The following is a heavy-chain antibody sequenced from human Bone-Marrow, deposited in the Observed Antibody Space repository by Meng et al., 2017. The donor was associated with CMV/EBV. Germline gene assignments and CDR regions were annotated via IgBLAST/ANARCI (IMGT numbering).Heavy chain of an antibody. CDR1: GYTFTNYY. D-gene: IGHD2-2*01. CDR2: INPSGGSP. Sequence: ASVKVSCKASGYTFTNYYIYWVRQAPGQGLEWMGIINPSGGSPTYAQKFQGRVTMTRDTSTSTVYMDLTSLRSEDTAVYYCARDRWGDVVVVPAAPRGYGMDVWGQGTTVTV. J-gene: IGHJ6*02. CDR3: ARDRWGDVVVVPAAPRGYGMDV. V-gene: IGHV1-46*01.